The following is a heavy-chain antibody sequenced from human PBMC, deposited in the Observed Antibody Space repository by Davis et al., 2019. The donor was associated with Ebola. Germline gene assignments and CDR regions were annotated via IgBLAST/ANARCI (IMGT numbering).Heavy chain of an antibody. V-gene: IGHV4-30-4*01. CDR2: IYYNEKT. CDR3: TAGEEEFVFDQ. CDR1: GDSLNSGDHY. J-gene: IGHJ4*02. Sequence: SETLSLTCTVSGDSLNSGDHYWSRIRQPPGKDLEWIGYIYYNEKTYYNPSLKSRTTISMDTSRSQFSLKLNSVTAADTAMYYCTAGEEEFVFDQWGQGTLVTVSS. D-gene: IGHD3-16*01.